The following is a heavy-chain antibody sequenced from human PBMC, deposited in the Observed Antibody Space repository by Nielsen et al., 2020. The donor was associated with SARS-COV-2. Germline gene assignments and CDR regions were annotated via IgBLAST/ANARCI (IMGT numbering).Heavy chain of an antibody. CDR1: GFTFSSYG. CDR2: IWYDGSNK. D-gene: IGHD6-19*01. CDR3: ARGDIAVAAYFDY. Sequence: GESLKISCAASGFTFSSYGMHWVRQAPGKGLEWVAVIWYDGSNKYYADSVKGRFTISRDNSKNTLYLQMNSLRAEDTAVYYCARGDIAVAAYFDYWGQGTLVTVSS. V-gene: IGHV3-33*01. J-gene: IGHJ4*02.